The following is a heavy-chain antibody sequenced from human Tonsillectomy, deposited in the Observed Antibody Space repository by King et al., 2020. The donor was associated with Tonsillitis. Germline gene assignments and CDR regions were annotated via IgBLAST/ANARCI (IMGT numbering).Heavy chain of an antibody. J-gene: IGHJ4*02. V-gene: IGHV1-18*01. D-gene: IGHD3-22*01. CDR1: GYPFTSYG. Sequence: VPLVQSGAEVKQPGASVQVSCKASGYPFTSYGISWVRQAPGHGLEGMGWISAYTGNTNYAKNLQGRVTMTTDTSTSTAYMGLRSLRSDDTAVYYCARVCYYDSSGYYYAPSFDYWGQGTLVTVSS. CDR2: ISAYTGNT. CDR3: ARVCYYDSSGYYYAPSFDY.